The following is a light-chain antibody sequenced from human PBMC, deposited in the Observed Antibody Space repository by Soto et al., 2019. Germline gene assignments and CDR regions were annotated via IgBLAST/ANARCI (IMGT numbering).Light chain of an antibody. CDR3: CSYAGSYYV. J-gene: IGLJ1*01. CDR1: SSDVGGYNY. V-gene: IGLV2-11*01. Sequence: QSALTQPRSVYGSPGQSVTISCTGTSSDVGGYNYVSWYQQHPGKAPQLMIYDVSQRPSGVPDRFSGSKSGNTASLTISGLQAEDEADYYCCSYAGSYYVFGTGTKLTVL. CDR2: DVS.